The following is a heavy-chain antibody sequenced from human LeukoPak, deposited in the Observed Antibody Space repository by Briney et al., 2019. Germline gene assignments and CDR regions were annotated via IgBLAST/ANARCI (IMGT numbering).Heavy chain of an antibody. J-gene: IGHJ4*02. CDR2: IYYSGST. Sequence: SETLSLTCTVSGGSISSYYWGWIRQPPGKGLEWIGSIYYSGSTYYNPSLKSRVTISVDTSKNQFSLKLSSVTAADTAVYYCASNFGYSSGWYFDYWGQGTLVTVSS. CDR1: GGSISSYY. CDR3: ASNFGYSSGWYFDY. V-gene: IGHV4-39*07. D-gene: IGHD6-19*01.